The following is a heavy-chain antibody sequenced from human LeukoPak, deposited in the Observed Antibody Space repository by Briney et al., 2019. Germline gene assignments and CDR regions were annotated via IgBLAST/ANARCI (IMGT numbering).Heavy chain of an antibody. V-gene: IGHV3-11*01. J-gene: IGHJ4*02. Sequence: GGSLRLSCAASGFTFSDYYMSWIRQAPGKGLEWVSYISSSGSTIYYADSVEGRFTISRDNAKNSLYLQMNSLRAEDTAVYYCAREPGYSSGWFINDYWGQGTLVTVSS. D-gene: IGHD6-19*01. CDR1: GFTFSDYY. CDR2: ISSSGSTI. CDR3: AREPGYSSGWFINDY.